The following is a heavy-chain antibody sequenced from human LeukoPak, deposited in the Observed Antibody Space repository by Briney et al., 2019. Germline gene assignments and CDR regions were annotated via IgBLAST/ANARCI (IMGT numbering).Heavy chain of an antibody. CDR3: AKDGWWEYCSGGSCYPDY. Sequence: QPGGSLRLSCAASGFTFSTFAMIWVRQPPGKGLEWVSSIFPSGGEIHYADSVKGRFTISRDNSKNTLYLQMNSLRAEDTAVYYCAKDGWWEYCSGGSCYPDYWGQGTLVTVSS. J-gene: IGHJ4*02. CDR2: IFPSGGEI. D-gene: IGHD2-15*01. CDR1: GFTFSTFA. V-gene: IGHV3-23*01.